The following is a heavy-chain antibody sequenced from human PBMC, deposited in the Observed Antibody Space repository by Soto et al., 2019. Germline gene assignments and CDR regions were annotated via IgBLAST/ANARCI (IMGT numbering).Heavy chain of an antibody. CDR2: ISDNGERT. J-gene: IGHJ6*02. D-gene: IGHD1-26*01. CDR3: ASLAGELASDYYDYYGMEV. CDR1: GCTFSNYA. Sequence: GALRLSWAASGCTFSNYAMTWVRQAPGKGLEWVSAISDNGERTHYADSVKGRFTISRDNSKNTLYLQMNSLRAEDTAVYYCASLAGELASDYYDYYGMEVWSQGTTGTVSS. V-gene: IGHV3-23*01.